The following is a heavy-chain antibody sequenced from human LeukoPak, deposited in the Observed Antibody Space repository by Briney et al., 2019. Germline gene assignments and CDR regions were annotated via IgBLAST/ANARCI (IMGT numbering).Heavy chain of an antibody. D-gene: IGHD3-22*01. J-gene: IGHJ4*02. CDR3: ARGPYYYDSSGCLDY. V-gene: IGHV4-34*01. CDR1: GGSFSGYY. CDR2: INHSGST. Sequence: SETLSLTCAVYGGSFSGYYWSWIRQPPGKGLEWNGEINHSGSTNYNPSLKSRVTISVDTSKNQFSLKLSSVTAADTAVYYCARGPYYYDSSGCLDYWGQGTLVTVSS.